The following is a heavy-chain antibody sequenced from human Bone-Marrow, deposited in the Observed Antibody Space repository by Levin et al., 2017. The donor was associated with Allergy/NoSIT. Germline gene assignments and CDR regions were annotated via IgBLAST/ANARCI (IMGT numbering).Heavy chain of an antibody. CDR1: GGSISSSNW. Sequence: SETLSLTCAVSGGSISSSNWWSWVRQPPGKGLEWIGEIYHSGSTNYNPSLKSRVTISVDKSKNQFSLKLSSVTAADTAVYYCASCVVEAYSSGCRLDYWGQGTLVTVSS. CDR2: IYHSGST. CDR3: ASCVVEAYSSGCRLDY. D-gene: IGHD6-19*01. J-gene: IGHJ4*02. V-gene: IGHV4-4*02.